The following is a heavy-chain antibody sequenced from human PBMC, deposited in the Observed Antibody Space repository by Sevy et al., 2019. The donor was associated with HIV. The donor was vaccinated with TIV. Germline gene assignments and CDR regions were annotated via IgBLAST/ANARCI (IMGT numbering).Heavy chain of an antibody. CDR3: AKAVGGVWSLFDY. D-gene: IGHD2-8*02. J-gene: IGHJ4*02. CDR2: FTWDVGST. V-gene: IGHV3-43*01. CDR1: GFTFDDYT. Sequence: GGSLRLSCVASGFTFDDYTMHWVRQAPGKGLEWVFLFTWDVGSTNYADSVKGRFTISSDNSKNSLYLQMNSLRTEDTALYYCAKAVGGVWSLFDYWGQGTLVTVSS.